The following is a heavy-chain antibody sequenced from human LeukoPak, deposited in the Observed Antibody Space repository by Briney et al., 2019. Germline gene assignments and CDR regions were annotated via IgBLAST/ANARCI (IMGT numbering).Heavy chain of an antibody. D-gene: IGHD3-9*01. CDR1: GFTFSNYS. CDR2: ISSSSSYI. CDR3: ARDNSGGNYDILTGLALDY. Sequence: PGGSLRLSCAASGFTFSNYSMNWVRQAPGKGLEWVSSISSSSSYIYYADSVKGRFTISRDNAKNSLYLQMNSLRAEDTAVYYCARDNSGGNYDILTGLALDYWGQGTLVTVSS. V-gene: IGHV3-21*01. J-gene: IGHJ4*02.